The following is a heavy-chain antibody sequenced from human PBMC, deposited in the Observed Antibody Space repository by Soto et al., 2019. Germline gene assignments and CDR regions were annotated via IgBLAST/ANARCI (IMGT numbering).Heavy chain of an antibody. J-gene: IGHJ6*02. D-gene: IGHD3-9*01. CDR1: GFTFSSYS. CDR3: AREYYDILTGYHLGMDV. Sequence: GGSLRLSCAASGFTFSSYSMNWVRQAPGKGLEWVSSISSSSSYIYYAGSVKGRFTISRDNAKNSLYLQMNSLRAEDTAVYYCAREYYDILTGYHLGMDVWGQGTTVTVSS. V-gene: IGHV3-21*01. CDR2: ISSSSSYI.